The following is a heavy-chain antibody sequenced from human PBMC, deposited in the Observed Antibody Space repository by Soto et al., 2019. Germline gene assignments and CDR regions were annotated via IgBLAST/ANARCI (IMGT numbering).Heavy chain of an antibody. CDR2: KNPNSGNT. CDR1: GYTFTSYD. Sequence: AASVKVSCKASGYTFTSYDINWVRQATGQGLEWMGWKNPNSGNTGYAQKFQGRVTMTRNTSISTAYMELSSLRSEDTAVYYCARVNRGVITTQYYYYMDVWGKGTTVTVSS. D-gene: IGHD3-10*01. J-gene: IGHJ6*03. V-gene: IGHV1-8*01. CDR3: ARVNRGVITTQYYYYMDV.